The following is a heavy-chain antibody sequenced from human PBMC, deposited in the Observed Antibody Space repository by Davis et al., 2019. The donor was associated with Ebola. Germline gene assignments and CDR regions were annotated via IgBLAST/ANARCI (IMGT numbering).Heavy chain of an antibody. J-gene: IGHJ5*02. CDR1: GGSISSSSYY. V-gene: IGHV4-39*01. Sequence: SETLSLTCTVSGGSISSSSYYWGWIRQPPGKGLEWIGGIYYSGSTYYNPSLKSRVTISVDTSKNQFSLKLSSVTAADTAVYYCARQTLLNWFDPWGQGTLVTVSS. D-gene: IGHD2-15*01. CDR2: IYYSGST. CDR3: ARQTLLNWFDP.